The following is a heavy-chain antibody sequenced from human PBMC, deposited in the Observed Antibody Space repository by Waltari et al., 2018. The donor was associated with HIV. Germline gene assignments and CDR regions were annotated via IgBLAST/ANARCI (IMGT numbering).Heavy chain of an antibody. CDR1: GGSISSGSYY. CDR2: IYTSGST. V-gene: IGHV4-61*02. J-gene: IGHJ4*02. Sequence: QVQLQESGPGLVKPSQTLSLTCTVSGGSISSGSYYWSWIRQHAGKGLEWIGRIYTSGSTNYNPSLKSRVTISVDTSKNQFSLKLSSVTAADTAVYYCAGQYYDFWSAPEDYWGQGTLVTVSS. CDR3: AGQYYDFWSAPEDY. D-gene: IGHD3-3*01.